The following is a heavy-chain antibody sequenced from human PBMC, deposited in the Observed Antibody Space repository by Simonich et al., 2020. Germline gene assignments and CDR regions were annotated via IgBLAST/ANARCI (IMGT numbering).Heavy chain of an antibody. D-gene: IGHD1-26*01. V-gene: IGHV1-8*03. J-gene: IGHJ4*02. CDR2: MNPNSGNT. Sequence: QVQLVESGAEVKKPGASVKVSCKASGYTFTSYDINWERQATGQGLEWMGRMNPNSGNTGYAQKFQGRVTITRNTSISTAYMELSSLRSEDTAVYYCARTYSGSYYYFDYWGQGTLVTVSS. CDR3: ARTYSGSYYYFDY. CDR1: GYTFTSYD.